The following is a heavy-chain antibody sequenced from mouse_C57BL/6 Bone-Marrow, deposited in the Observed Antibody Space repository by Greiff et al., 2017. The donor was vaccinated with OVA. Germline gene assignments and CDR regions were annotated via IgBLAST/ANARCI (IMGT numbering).Heavy chain of an antibody. CDR3: ARPNYDYDLYYFDY. CDR1: GYTFTSYG. CDR2: IYPRSGNT. Sequence: VQLQQSGAELARPGASVKLSCKASGYTFTSYGISWVKQRTGQGLEWIGEIYPRSGNTYYNEKFKGKATLTADKSSSTAYMELRSLTSEDSAVYFCARPNYDYDLYYFDYWGQGTTLTVSS. D-gene: IGHD2-4*01. V-gene: IGHV1-81*01. J-gene: IGHJ2*01.